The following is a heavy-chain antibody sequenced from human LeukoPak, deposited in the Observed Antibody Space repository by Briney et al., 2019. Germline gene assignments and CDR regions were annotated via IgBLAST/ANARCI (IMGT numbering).Heavy chain of an antibody. CDR1: GFTFSSYA. Sequence: PGGSLRLSCAASGFTFSSYAMLWVRQAPGKGLEWVAVISYDGSNKYYADSVKGRFTISRDNSKNTLYLQMNSLRAEDTAVYYCAREGMATIPHYWGQGTLVTVSS. J-gene: IGHJ4*02. CDR2: ISYDGSNK. CDR3: AREGMATIPHY. D-gene: IGHD5-24*01. V-gene: IGHV3-30-3*01.